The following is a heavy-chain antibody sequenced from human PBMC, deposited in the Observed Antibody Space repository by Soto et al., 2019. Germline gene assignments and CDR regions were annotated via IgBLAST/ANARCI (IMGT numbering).Heavy chain of an antibody. CDR2: IYYSGST. CDR3: AGVRGGSYRYSRKIGYYYYGMDV. CDR1: GVSISSSSYY. J-gene: IGHJ6*02. Sequence: SETLSLTCTVSGVSISSSSYYWGWIRQPPGKGLEWIGSIYYSGSTYYNPSLKSRVTISVDTSKNQFSLKLSSVTAADTAVYYCAGVRGGSYRYSRKIGYYYYGMDVWGQGTTVT. D-gene: IGHD3-16*02. V-gene: IGHV4-39*01.